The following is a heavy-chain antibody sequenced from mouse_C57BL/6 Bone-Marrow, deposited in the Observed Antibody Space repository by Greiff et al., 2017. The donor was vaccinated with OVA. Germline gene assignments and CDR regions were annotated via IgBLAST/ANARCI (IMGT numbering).Heavy chain of an antibody. CDR2: IDPSDSYT. V-gene: IGHV1-69*01. CDR1: GYTFTSYW. J-gene: IGHJ4*01. D-gene: IGHD2-5*01. CDR3: ARRRSNYDAMDY. Sequence: QVQLKQPGAELVMPGASVKLSCTASGYTFTSYWMHWVKQRPGQGLEWIGEIDPSDSYTNYNQKFKGKSTLTVDKSSSTAYMQISSLTSEDSAVYYCARRRSNYDAMDYWGQGTSVTVSS.